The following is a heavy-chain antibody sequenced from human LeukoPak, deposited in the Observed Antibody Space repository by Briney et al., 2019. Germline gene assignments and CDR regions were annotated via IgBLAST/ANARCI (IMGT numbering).Heavy chain of an antibody. J-gene: IGHJ4*02. CDR1: GGSFSGYY. CDR3: ARGQWDRFVVVPAAKGARLDY. Sequence: KPSETLSLTCAVYGGSFSGYYWSWIRQPPGKGLEWIGEINHSGSTNYNPSLKSRVTISVDTSKNQFSLKLSSATAADTAVYYCARGQWDRFVVVPAAKGARLDYWGQGTLVTVSS. V-gene: IGHV4-34*01. CDR2: INHSGST. D-gene: IGHD2-2*01.